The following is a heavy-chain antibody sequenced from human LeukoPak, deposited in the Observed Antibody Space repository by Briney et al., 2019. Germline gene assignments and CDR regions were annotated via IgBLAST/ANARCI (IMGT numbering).Heavy chain of an antibody. CDR2: INHNGNVN. CDR1: GFTFGSYW. D-gene: IGHD3-16*01. J-gene: IGHJ6*02. V-gene: IGHV3-7*03. CDR3: ARGGGLDV. Sequence: GGSLRLSCAASGFTFGSYWMNWARQAPGKGLEWVASINHNGNVNYYADSVKGRFTISRDNAKNSLYLQMSNLRAEDTAVYFCARGGGLDVWGQGATVTVSS.